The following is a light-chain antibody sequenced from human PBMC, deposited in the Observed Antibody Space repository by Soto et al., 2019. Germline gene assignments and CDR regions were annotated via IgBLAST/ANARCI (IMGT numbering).Light chain of an antibody. CDR2: DASN. V-gene: IGKV1-5*01. CDR1: QIISNS. Sequence: DIQVTQSPSTLSASLGDRVTITCWASQIISNSLAWYQQRPGRAPKLLIYDASNSMVGGLESRFSGSGSGTEFTLTISDLQPDDFATYYCQQYHSYITFGGGTRVEVK. CDR3: QQYHSYIT. J-gene: IGKJ4*01.